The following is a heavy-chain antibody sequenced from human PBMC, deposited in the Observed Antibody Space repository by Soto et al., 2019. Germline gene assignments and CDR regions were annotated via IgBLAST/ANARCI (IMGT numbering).Heavy chain of an antibody. CDR2: IYYSGGT. J-gene: IGHJ3*02. CDR3: ARDRSTMIVVPQDAFDI. CDR1: GGSVSSGSYY. V-gene: IGHV4-61*01. Sequence: PSETLSLTCTVSGGSVSSGSYYWSWIRQPPGKGLEWIGYIYYSGGTNYNPSLKSRVTIPVDTSTSTAYMELRSLRSDDTAVYYCARDRSTMIVVPQDAFDIWGQGTMVTVSS. D-gene: IGHD3-22*01.